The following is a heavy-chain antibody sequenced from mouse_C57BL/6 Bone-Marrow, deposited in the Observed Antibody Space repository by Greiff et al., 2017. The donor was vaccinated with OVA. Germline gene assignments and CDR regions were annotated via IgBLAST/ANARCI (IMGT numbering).Heavy chain of an antibody. CDR3: AVLYDYDNWYFDV. J-gene: IGHJ1*03. D-gene: IGHD2-4*01. CDR1: GYTFTSYW. V-gene: IGHV1-55*01. Sequence: QVQLQQSGAELVKPGASVKMSCKASGYTFTSYWITWVKQRPGQGLEWIGDIYPGSGSTNYNEKFKSKATLTVDKSSSTAYMQLSSLTSEDSAVDYCAVLYDYDNWYFDVWGTGTTVTVSS. CDR2: IYPGSGST.